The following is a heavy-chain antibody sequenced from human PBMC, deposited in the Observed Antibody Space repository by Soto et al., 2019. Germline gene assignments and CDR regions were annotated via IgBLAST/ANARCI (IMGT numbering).Heavy chain of an antibody. CDR3: ARGPYCSSTSCYGPTGDYYYYCGMDV. D-gene: IGHD2-2*01. CDR1: GYSFTSYW. CDR2: IYPGDSDT. Sequence: PGESLKISCKGSGYSFTSYWIGWVRQMPGKGLEWMGIIYPGDSDTRYSPSFQGQVTISADKSISTAYLQWSSLKASDTAMYYCARGPYCSSTSCYGPTGDYYYYCGMDVWGQGTTVTVS. J-gene: IGHJ6*02. V-gene: IGHV5-51*01.